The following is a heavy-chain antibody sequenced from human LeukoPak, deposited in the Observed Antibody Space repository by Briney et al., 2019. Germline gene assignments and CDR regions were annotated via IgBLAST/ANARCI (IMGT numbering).Heavy chain of an antibody. Sequence: GRSLILSCAASGFTFDDYAMHWVRQAPGKGLEWVSGISWNSGSIGYADSVKGRFTISRDNAKNSLYLQMNSLRAEDMALYYCAKDRIAVAGLSGAFDIWGQGTMVTVSS. D-gene: IGHD6-19*01. CDR3: AKDRIAVAGLSGAFDI. CDR1: GFTFDDYA. J-gene: IGHJ3*02. V-gene: IGHV3-9*03. CDR2: ISWNSGSI.